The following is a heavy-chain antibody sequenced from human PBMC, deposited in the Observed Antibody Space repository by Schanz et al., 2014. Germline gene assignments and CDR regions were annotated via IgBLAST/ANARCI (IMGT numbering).Heavy chain of an antibody. V-gene: IGHV1-2*02. D-gene: IGHD6-13*01. J-gene: IGHJ1*01. CDR2: IIPSSGGT. CDR3: AGATYSSSWYGGSEYFQH. Sequence: QVQLVQSGAEVKKPGSSMKVSCKASGGTFSTYPINWLRQAPGQGLEWMGRIIPSSGGTNYAQNFQGRVTMTKDTSINTVYMELRSLRSDDTAVYYCAGATYSSSWYGGSEYFQHWGQGTLVTVSS. CDR1: GGTFSTYP.